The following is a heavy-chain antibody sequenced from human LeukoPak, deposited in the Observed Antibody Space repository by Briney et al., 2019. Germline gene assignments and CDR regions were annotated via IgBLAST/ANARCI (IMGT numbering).Heavy chain of an antibody. CDR2: ISSSSSYI. CDR1: GFTFSSYS. Sequence: KPGGSLRLSCAASGFTFSSYSMNWVRQAPGKGLEWVSSISSSSSYIYYADSGKGRFTISRDNAKNSLYLQMNSLRAEDTAVYYCARGVRFVDSGGWYLSFDDWRQGTQLSVSS. D-gene: IGHD6-19*01. J-gene: IGHJ4*02. CDR3: ARGVRFVDSGGWYLSFDD. V-gene: IGHV3-21*01.